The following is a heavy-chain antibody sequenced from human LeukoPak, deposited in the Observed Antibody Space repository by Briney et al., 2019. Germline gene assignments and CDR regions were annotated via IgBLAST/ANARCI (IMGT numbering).Heavy chain of an antibody. V-gene: IGHV1-2*02. J-gene: IGHJ6*03. CDR3: ARAAGDTRYYYHYFMDV. Sequence: GASVKVSCKASGDTFTVYYMHWVRQAPGQGLEWMGWINPNSGGTNYAQKFQGSVTMTRDTPISTAYMELSRLRSDDTAVYYCARAAGDTRYYYHYFMDVWGKGTTVTVSS. CDR2: INPNSGGT. CDR1: GDTFTVYY. D-gene: IGHD5-18*01.